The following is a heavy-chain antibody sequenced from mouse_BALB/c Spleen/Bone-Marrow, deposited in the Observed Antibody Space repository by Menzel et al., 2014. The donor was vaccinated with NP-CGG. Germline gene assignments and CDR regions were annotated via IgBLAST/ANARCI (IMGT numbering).Heavy chain of an antibody. V-gene: IGHV14-3*02. D-gene: IGHD2-2*01. CDR3: ARVNPWYFDV. J-gene: IGHJ1*01. Sequence: EVKLQESGAELVKPGASVKLSCTASGFNIKDTYIHWVMQRLEQGLAWIGRIDPASGDTKFDPKFQGKATITADTSSNTAYLQVTSLTSEDTAVYYCARVNPWYFDVWGAGTTVTVSS. CDR2: IDPASGDT. CDR1: GFNIKDTY.